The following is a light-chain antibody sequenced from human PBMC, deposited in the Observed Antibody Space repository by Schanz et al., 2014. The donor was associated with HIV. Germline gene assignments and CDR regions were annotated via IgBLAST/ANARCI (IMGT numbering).Light chain of an antibody. J-gene: IGKJ2*01. CDR3: QQHNGPPYT. CDR2: KAS. V-gene: IGKV1-5*03. CDR1: QSISGR. Sequence: DIQMTQSPSTLSASVGDRVTITCRASQSISGRLAWYQQKPGKAPKYLIYKASSLQYGVPSRFSGSGSGTEFTLTISSLQPEDFATYYCQQHNGPPYTFGQGTKVDIK.